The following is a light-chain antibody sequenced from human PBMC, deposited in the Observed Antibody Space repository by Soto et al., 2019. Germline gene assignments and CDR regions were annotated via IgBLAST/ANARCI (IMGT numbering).Light chain of an antibody. J-gene: IGLJ2*01. V-gene: IGLV1-40*01. CDR1: SSNIGAGYD. CDR3: QSYDSSLSAL. Sequence: LTQPPSVSGAPGQRVTISCTGSSSNIGAGYDVHWYQQLPGTAPKLLIYGNSNRPSGVPDRFSGSKSGTSASLAITGLQAEDEADYYCQSYDSSLSALFGGGTQLTVL. CDR2: GNS.